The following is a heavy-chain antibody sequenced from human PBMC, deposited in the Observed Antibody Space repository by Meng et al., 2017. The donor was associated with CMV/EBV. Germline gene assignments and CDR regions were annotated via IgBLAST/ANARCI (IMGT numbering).Heavy chain of an antibody. CDR2: IGYDGSNK. D-gene: IGHD3-3*01. V-gene: IGHV3-33*06. CDR3: AKDGRYFGVLRFLDEYDY. J-gene: IGHJ4*02. CDR1: GFTFSSYG. Sequence: GESLKISCAASGFTFSSYGMHWVRQAPGKGLEWVAVIGYDGSNKYYADSVKGRFTISRDNSKNTLYLQMNSLRAEDTAVYYCAKDGRYFGVLRFLDEYDYWGQGTLVTVSS.